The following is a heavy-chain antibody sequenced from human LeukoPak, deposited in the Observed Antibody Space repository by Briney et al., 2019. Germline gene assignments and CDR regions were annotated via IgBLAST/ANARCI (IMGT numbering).Heavy chain of an antibody. J-gene: IGHJ6*02. CDR1: GFTFTSYA. D-gene: IGHD2/OR15-2a*01. CDR3: AKYFYDYSYYGMDV. Sequence: GGSLRLSCAASGFTFTSYAMSWVRQAPGKGLEWVSTISGSRGSTYYADSVKGRFTISRDNSKNTVYLQMNSLRAEDTAVYYCAKYFYDYSYYGMDVWGQGTTVTVSS. CDR2: ISGSRGST. V-gene: IGHV3-23*01.